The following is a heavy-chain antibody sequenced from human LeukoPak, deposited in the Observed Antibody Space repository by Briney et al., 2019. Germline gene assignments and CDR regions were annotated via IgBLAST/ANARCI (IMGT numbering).Heavy chain of an antibody. J-gene: IGHJ3*02. CDR2: ILTSETP. CDR3: ATNYGGNSNDAFDI. Sequence: SETLSLTCTVSGGYIGSYYWSWIRQPAGKGLEWIGRILTSETPSYNPSLESRVTMSVDTSESQISLKLTSVTAADTAVYFCATNYGGNSNDAFDIWGQGTMVTVSS. CDR1: GGYIGSYY. D-gene: IGHD4-23*01. V-gene: IGHV4-4*07.